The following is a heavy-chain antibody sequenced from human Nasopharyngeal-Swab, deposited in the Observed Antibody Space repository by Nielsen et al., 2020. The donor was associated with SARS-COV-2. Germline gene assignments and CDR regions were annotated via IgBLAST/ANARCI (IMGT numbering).Heavy chain of an antibody. V-gene: IGHV3-48*04. CDR2: ISSSSSTI. Sequence: WIRQPPGKGLEWVSYISSSSSTIYYTDSVKGRFTISRDNVKNSLYLQMNSLRAEDTAVYYCARDLNPSYSRAFDYWGRGTLVTVSS. J-gene: IGHJ4*02. CDR3: ARDLNPSYSRAFDY. D-gene: IGHD6-13*01.